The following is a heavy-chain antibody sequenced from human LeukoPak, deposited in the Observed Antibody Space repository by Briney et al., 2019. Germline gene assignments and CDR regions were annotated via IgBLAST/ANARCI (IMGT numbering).Heavy chain of an antibody. D-gene: IGHD6-13*01. V-gene: IGHV1-2*06. Sequence: ASVKVSCKASGYTFTSYGISWVRQAPGQGLEWMGRINPNSGGTNYAQKFQGRVTMTRDTSISTAYMELSRLRSDDTAVYYCARTGTRYSSSEEFDYWGQGTLVTVSS. CDR3: ARTGTRYSSSEEFDY. CDR1: GYTFTSYG. J-gene: IGHJ4*02. CDR2: INPNSGGT.